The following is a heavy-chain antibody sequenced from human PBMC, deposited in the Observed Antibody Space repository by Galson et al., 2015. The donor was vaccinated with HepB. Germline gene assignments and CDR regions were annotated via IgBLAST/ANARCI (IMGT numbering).Heavy chain of an antibody. J-gene: IGHJ4*02. V-gene: IGHV3-21*01. D-gene: IGHD3-10*01. CDR2: ISSSSSYI. CDR3: ARDVLLWFGSDY. Sequence: SLRLSCAASGFTFSSYSMNWVRQAPGKGLEWVSSISSSSSYIYYADSVKGRFTISRDNAKNSLYLQMNSLRAEDTAVYYCARDVLLWFGSDYWGQGTLVTVSS. CDR1: GFTFSSYS.